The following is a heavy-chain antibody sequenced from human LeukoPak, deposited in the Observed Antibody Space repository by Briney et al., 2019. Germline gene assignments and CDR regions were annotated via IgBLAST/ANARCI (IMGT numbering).Heavy chain of an antibody. V-gene: IGHV4-30-4*01. CDR1: GGSISRGEYY. D-gene: IGHD3-16*01. Sequence: SQTLSLTFSVSGGSISRGEYYWSWVRHPPEKPLEWIGYIFYSGDTYYNPSLKSRVTISVDTSKNQFSLKLSSVTAADTAVYYCARVGFEGDDPHDYWGQGTVVTVSS. CDR2: IFYSGDT. J-gene: IGHJ4*02. CDR3: ARVGFEGDDPHDY.